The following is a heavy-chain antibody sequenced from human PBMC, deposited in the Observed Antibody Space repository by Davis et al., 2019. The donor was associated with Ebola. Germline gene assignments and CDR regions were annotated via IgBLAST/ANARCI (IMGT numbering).Heavy chain of an antibody. Sequence: ASVKVSCKASGYTFTSYGISWVRQAPGQGLEWMGWISAYNGNTNYAQKLQGRVTMTTDTSTSTAYMELRSLRSEDTAVYYCARISPGVVGATSAFDIWGQGTMVTVSS. CDR2: ISAYNGNT. CDR3: ARISPGVVGATSAFDI. D-gene: IGHD1-26*01. V-gene: IGHV1-18*01. J-gene: IGHJ3*02. CDR1: GYTFTSYG.